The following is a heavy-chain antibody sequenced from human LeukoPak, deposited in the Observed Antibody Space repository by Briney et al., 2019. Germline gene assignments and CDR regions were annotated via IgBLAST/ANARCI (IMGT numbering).Heavy chain of an antibody. Sequence: PSETLSLTCTVSGGSISSYYWSWIRQPPGKGLEWIGYIYYSGSTNYNPSLKSRVTISVDTSKNQFSLKLSSVTAADTAVYYCARGGSSSWYVTPYFDYWGQGNLVTVSS. D-gene: IGHD6-13*01. CDR1: GGSISSYY. CDR3: ARGGSSSWYVTPYFDY. V-gene: IGHV4-59*01. J-gene: IGHJ4*02. CDR2: IYYSGST.